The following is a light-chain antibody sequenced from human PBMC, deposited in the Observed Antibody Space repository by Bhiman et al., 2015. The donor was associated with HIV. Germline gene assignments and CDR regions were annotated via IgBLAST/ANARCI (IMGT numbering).Light chain of an antibody. CDR1: SSDVGGYNY. CDR2: GVS. V-gene: IGLV2-14*03. J-gene: IGLJ1*01. Sequence: QSALTQPASVSGSPGQSITISCTGTSSDVGGYNYVSWYQQHPGKAPKLLIYGVSNRPSGVSNRFSASKSGNTASLTISGLQAEDEADYYCNSYTSSSTFXVFGTGTKVTVL. CDR3: NSYTSSSTFXV.